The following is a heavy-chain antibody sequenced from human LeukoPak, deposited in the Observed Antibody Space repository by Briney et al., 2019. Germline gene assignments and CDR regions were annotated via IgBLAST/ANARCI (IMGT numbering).Heavy chain of an antibody. CDR2: IHATGST. Sequence: SETLSLTCTVSGGSISSFYWSWIRQAAGKGLEWIGRIHATGSTNYNPSLKSRVTMSVDTSKNQFSLKLSSVTAADTAVYYCARIYCSGGSCYYFDYCGQGTLVTVSS. CDR1: GGSISSFY. CDR3: ARIYCSGGSCYYFDY. J-gene: IGHJ4*02. V-gene: IGHV4-4*07. D-gene: IGHD2-15*01.